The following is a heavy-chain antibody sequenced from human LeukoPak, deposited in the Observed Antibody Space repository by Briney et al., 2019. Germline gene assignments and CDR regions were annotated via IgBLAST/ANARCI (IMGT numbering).Heavy chain of an antibody. CDR1: GGTFSSYA. V-gene: IGHV1-69*13. J-gene: IGHJ4*02. CDR3: AREPVSGSYRAFDY. D-gene: IGHD1-26*01. Sequence: ASVKVSCKASGGTFSSYAISWVRQAPGQGLEWMGGIIPIFGTANYARKFQGRVTITADESTSTAYMELSSLRSEDTAVYYYAREPVSGSYRAFDYWGQGTLVTVSS. CDR2: IIPIFGTA.